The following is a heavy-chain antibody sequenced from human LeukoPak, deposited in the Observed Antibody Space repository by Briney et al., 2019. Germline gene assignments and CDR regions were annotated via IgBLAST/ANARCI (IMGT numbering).Heavy chain of an antibody. Sequence: GGSLRLSCAASGFTFSSYGMSWVRQAPGKGLEWVSAISGSGGSTYYADSVKGRFTISRDNSKNTLYLQMNSLRAEDTAVYYCANSGGATTKYYYMDVWGKGTTVTISS. CDR1: GFTFSSYG. V-gene: IGHV3-23*01. J-gene: IGHJ6*03. D-gene: IGHD1-26*01. CDR2: ISGSGGST. CDR3: ANSGGATTKYYYMDV.